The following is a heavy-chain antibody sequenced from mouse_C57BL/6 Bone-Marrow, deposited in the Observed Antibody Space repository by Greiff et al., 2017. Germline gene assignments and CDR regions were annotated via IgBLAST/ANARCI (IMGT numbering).Heavy chain of an antibody. CDR2: IYPGSGST. Sequence: QVQLQQPGAELVKPGASVKMSCKASGYTFTSYWITWVKQRPGQGLEWIGDIYPGSGSTNYNEKFKSKATLTVDTSSSTAYMQLSSLTSEGSAVXYCAILSYSYGSCYYAMDYWGQGTSVTVSS. D-gene: IGHD1-1*01. CDR1: GYTFTSYW. CDR3: AILSYSYGSCYYAMDY. V-gene: IGHV1-55*01. J-gene: IGHJ4*01.